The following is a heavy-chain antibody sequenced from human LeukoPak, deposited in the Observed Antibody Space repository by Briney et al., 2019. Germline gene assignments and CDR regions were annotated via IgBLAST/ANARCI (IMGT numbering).Heavy chain of an antibody. V-gene: IGHV3-23*01. Sequence: GGSLRLSCAASGFTFSSYAMSWVRQAPGKGLEWVSAISGSGGSTYYADSVKGRFTISRDNSKNTLYLQMNSLRAEDTAVYYCAWTYYYGSGSWNYFDYWGQGTLVTVSS. D-gene: IGHD3-10*01. J-gene: IGHJ4*02. CDR3: AWTYYYGSGSWNYFDY. CDR2: ISGSGGST. CDR1: GFTFSSYA.